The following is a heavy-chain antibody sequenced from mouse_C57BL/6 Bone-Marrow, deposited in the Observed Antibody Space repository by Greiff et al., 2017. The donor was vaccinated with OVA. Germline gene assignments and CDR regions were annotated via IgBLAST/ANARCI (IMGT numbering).Heavy chain of an antibody. D-gene: IGHD1-1*01. Sequence: EVNVVESGGGLVKPGGSLKLSCAASGFTFSDYGMHWVRQAPEKGLEWVAYISSGSSTIYYADTVKGRFTISRDNAKNTLFLQMTSLRSEDTAMYYCAHYGSRYAMDYWGQGTSVTVSS. CDR3: AHYGSRYAMDY. J-gene: IGHJ4*01. CDR2: ISSGSSTI. V-gene: IGHV5-17*01. CDR1: GFTFSDYG.